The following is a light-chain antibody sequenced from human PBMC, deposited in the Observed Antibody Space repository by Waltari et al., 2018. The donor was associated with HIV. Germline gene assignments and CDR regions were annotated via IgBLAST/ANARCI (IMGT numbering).Light chain of an antibody. V-gene: IGLV3-1*01. J-gene: IGLJ2*01. CDR2: QDT. Sequence: SYELTQPPSVSVSPGQTASITCSGDKLGDKYASWYQQKPGQSPVLVIYQDTNRASGIPGAFSCSNSGNPGPLTIRGTQATDDADYYCQAWDIITAGVVFGGGTKLTVL. CDR3: QAWDIITAGVV. CDR1: KLGDKY.